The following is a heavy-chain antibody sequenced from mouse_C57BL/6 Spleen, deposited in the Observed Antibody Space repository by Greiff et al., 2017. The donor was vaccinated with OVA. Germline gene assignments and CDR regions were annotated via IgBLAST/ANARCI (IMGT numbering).Heavy chain of an antibody. CDR1: GYTFTDYE. D-gene: IGHD1-1*01. CDR3: TILTTVVAGDD. Sequence: VQLQQSGAELVRPGASVTLSCKASGYTFTDYEMHWVKQTPVHGLEWIGAIDPETGGTAYNQKFKGKAILTADKSSSTAYMELRSLTSEDSAVYYCTILTTVVAGDDWGQGTTLTVSS. V-gene: IGHV1-15*01. CDR2: IDPETGGT. J-gene: IGHJ2*01.